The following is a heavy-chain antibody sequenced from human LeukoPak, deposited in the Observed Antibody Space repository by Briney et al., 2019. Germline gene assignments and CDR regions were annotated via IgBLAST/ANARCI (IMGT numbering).Heavy chain of an antibody. V-gene: IGHV1-2*02. Sequence: ASVKVSCKASGYTFTGYYMHWVRQAPGQGLEWMGWINPNSGGTNYAQKFQGRVTMTRDTSISTAYMELSRLRSDDTAVYYCARERGGYYAPRDAFDIWGQGTMVTVSS. CDR1: GYTFTGYY. D-gene: IGHD3-10*01. CDR2: INPNSGGT. CDR3: ARERGGYYAPRDAFDI. J-gene: IGHJ3*02.